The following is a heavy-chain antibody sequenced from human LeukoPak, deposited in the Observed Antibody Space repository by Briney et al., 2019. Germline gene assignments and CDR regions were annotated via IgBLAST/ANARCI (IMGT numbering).Heavy chain of an antibody. D-gene: IGHD3-22*01. Sequence: ASVKVSCKAPGYTSTGYYILSVRQAPGQGLEWMGWISPTSGGTNYAQKFQGRVTMTRDTSISTAYMELSRLKSDDTAVYYCARVGNYYDSSNYLDYWGQGTLVTVSS. CDR1: GYTSTGYY. J-gene: IGHJ4*02. V-gene: IGHV1-2*02. CDR3: ARVGNYYDSSNYLDY. CDR2: ISPTSGGT.